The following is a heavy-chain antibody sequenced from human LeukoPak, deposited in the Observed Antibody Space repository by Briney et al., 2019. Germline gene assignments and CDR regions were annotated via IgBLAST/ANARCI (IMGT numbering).Heavy chain of an antibody. CDR3: ARVFSDDSSGYYLDY. D-gene: IGHD3-22*01. CDR2: IYTSGST. CDR1: GGSISSYY. V-gene: IGHV4-4*07. Sequence: SETLSLTCTVSGGSISSYYWSWIRQPAGKGLEWIGRIYTSGSTNYNPSLKSRVTMSVDTSKNQFSLKLSSVTAADTAVYYCARVFSDDSSGYYLDYWGQGTLVTVSS. J-gene: IGHJ4*02.